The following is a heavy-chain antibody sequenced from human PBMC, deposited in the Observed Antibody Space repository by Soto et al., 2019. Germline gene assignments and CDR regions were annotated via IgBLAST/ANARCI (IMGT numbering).Heavy chain of an antibody. Sequence: SETLSLTCTVSSGAMNNVYWWSWVRQPPGKGLEWIGEISPGGNTNYNPSLKSRVTISIDMSQNQFSLKLNSVTAADTALYYCARQGFGATHGLVDVWGQGTTATVSS. V-gene: IGHV4-4*02. CDR3: ARQGFGATHGLVDV. CDR2: ISPGGNT. D-gene: IGHD3-10*01. J-gene: IGHJ6*02. CDR1: SGAMNNVYW.